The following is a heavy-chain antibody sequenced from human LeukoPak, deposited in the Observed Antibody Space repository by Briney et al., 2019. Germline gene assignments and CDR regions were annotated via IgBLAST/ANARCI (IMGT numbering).Heavy chain of an antibody. V-gene: IGHV4-30-4*08. CDR3: SRDDIAISIFDY. D-gene: IGHD2-21*01. J-gene: IGHJ4*02. CDR1: GCSFSSGAYY. Sequence: PSQTLSLTCTVSGCSFSSGAYYWIWIRQPPGKGLEWIGYIYYSRSTYYNPSLKGRVTISVDTSKNQFSLKLSSVTAPYTAVYYYSRDDIAISIFDYWGQGTLVTVSS. CDR2: IYYSRST.